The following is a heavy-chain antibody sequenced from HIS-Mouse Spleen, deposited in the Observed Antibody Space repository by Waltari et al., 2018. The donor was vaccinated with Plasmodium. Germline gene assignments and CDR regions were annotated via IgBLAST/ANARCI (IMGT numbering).Heavy chain of an antibody. J-gene: IGHJ2*01. D-gene: IGHD7-27*01. Sequence: QLQLQESGPGLVKPSETLSLTCTVSGGSISSSSYYWGWIRQPPGKGLEGIGRIYYSGGTYYNPSLKVRVTISVDTSKNQFSLKLSSVTAADTAVYYCARGNRELTGDWYFDLWGRGTLVTVSS. V-gene: IGHV4-39*07. CDR3: ARGNRELTGDWYFDL. CDR2: IYYSGGT. CDR1: GGSISSSSYY.